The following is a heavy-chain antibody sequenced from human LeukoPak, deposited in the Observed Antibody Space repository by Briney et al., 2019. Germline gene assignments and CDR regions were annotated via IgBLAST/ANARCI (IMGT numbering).Heavy chain of an antibody. J-gene: IGHJ3*01. CDR3: ARRWVYDKRAFDA. D-gene: IGHD3-16*01. CDR1: GGSFSGYY. Sequence: SETLSLTCAVYGGSFSGYYWSWIRQPPGKGLEWIGEINHSGSTNYNPSLKSRVTISVDTSKNQFSLKLSSVTAADTAVYYCARRWVYDKRAFDAWGQGALVTVSS. CDR2: INHSGST. V-gene: IGHV4-34*01.